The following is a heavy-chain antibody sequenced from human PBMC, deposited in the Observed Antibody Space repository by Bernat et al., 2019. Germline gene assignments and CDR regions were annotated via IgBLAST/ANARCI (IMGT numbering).Heavy chain of an antibody. Sequence: QVQLVESGGGVVQPGRSLRLSCAASGFTFSNYGMHWVRQAPGKGLEWVAVISYDGNTKYNEDSVKGRFTITRDNSKNTLNLKRTSLRVEERAVYYCEKVDGSSGGLVLDYGGQGTLVTVA. V-gene: IGHV3-30*18. J-gene: IGHJ4*02. CDR1: GFTFSNYG. CDR3: EKVDGSSGGLVLDY. CDR2: ISYDGNTK. D-gene: IGHD6-19*01.